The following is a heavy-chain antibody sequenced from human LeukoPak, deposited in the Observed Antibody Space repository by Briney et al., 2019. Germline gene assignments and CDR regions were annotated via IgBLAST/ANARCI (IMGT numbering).Heavy chain of an antibody. V-gene: IGHV3-23*01. CDR1: GFTFSSYA. J-gene: IGHJ4*02. D-gene: IGHD3-22*01. Sequence: PGGSLRLSCAASGFTFSSYAMSWVRQAPGKGLEWVSAISGSGGSTYYADSVKGRFTISRDNSKNTLYLQMNSLRAEDTAVYYCAAKWRGTYYYDSSGPNWGQGTLVTVSS. CDR3: AAKWRGTYYYDSSGPN. CDR2: ISGSGGST.